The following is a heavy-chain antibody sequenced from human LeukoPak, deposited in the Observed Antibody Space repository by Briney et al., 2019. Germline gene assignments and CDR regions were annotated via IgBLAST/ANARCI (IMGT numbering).Heavy chain of an antibody. Sequence: SLRLSCAASGFTFSSYGMHWVRQAPGKGLEWVCVVHRDGSIEYADSVKGRFTISRDIAENTLSLQMNSLRVEDTAVYYCARSPDYYYYMDVWGKGTTVTVSS. V-gene: IGHV3-NL1*01. J-gene: IGHJ6*03. CDR3: ARSPDYYYYMDV. CDR1: GFTFSSYG. CDR2: VHRDGSI.